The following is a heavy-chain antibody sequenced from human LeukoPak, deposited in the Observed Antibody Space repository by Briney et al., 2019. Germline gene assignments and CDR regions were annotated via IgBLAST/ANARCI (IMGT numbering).Heavy chain of an antibody. D-gene: IGHD3-16*02. J-gene: IGHJ6*02. Sequence: SETLSLTCTVSGGSISSGGYYWSWIRQHPGKGLEWIGYIYYSGSTYYNPSLKSRVTISVDTSKNQFSLKLSSVTAADTAVYYCAREVISGGYYYGMDVWGQGTTVTVSS. CDR1: GGSISSGGYY. CDR3: AREVISGGYYYGMDV. CDR2: IYYSGST. V-gene: IGHV4-31*03.